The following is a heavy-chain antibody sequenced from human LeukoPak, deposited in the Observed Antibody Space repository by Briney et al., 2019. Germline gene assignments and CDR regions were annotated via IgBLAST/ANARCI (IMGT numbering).Heavy chain of an antibody. CDR2: IIPIFGTA. Sequence: ASVKVSCKASGGTFSCYAISWVRQAPGQGLEWMGGIIPIFGTANYAQKFQGRVTITADESTSTAYMELSSLRSEDTAVYYCARDRRPLSNYDYYYYGMDVWGQGTTVTVSS. V-gene: IGHV1-69*13. D-gene: IGHD4-11*01. CDR3: ARDRRPLSNYDYYYYGMDV. CDR1: GGTFSCYA. J-gene: IGHJ6*02.